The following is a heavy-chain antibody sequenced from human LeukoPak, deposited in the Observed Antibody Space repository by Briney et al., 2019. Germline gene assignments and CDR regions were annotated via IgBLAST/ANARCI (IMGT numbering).Heavy chain of an antibody. CDR2: IIPIFGTA. V-gene: IGHV1-69*05. CDR3: ARGEWSDGYNHKFDP. CDR1: GGTFSSYA. J-gene: IGHJ5*02. D-gene: IGHD5-24*01. Sequence: SVTVSCKASGGTFSSYAISWVRQAPGQGLEWMGGIIPIFGTANYAQKFQGRVTVTTDESTSTAYMELSSLRSEDTAVYYCARGEWSDGYNHKFDPWGQGTLVTVSS.